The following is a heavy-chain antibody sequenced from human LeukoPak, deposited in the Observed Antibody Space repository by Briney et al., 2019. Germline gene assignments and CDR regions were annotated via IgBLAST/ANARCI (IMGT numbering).Heavy chain of an antibody. CDR1: GFTFSSYS. D-gene: IGHD3-10*01. CDR2: IISSSSYI. V-gene: IGHV3-21*01. J-gene: IGHJ6*04. CDR3: ARSRHYYGSGSYYYYGMDV. Sequence: GGSLRLSCAASGFTFSSYSMNWVRQAPGKGLEWVSSIISSSSYIYYADSVKGRFTISRDNAKNSLCLQMNSLRAEDTAVYYCARSRHYYGSGSYYYYGMDVWGKGTTVTVSS.